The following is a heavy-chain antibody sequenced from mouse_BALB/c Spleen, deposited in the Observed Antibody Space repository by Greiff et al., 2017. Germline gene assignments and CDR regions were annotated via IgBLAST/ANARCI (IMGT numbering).Heavy chain of an antibody. V-gene: IGHV1S29*02. J-gene: IGHJ4*01. CDR2: IYPYNGGT. CDR3: ARGVYYGNPYYAMDY. CDR1: GYTFTDYN. D-gene: IGHD2-1*01. Sequence: EVQLMESGPELVKPGASVKISCKASGYTFTDYNMHWVKQSHGKSLEWIGYIYPYNGGTGYNQKFKSKATLTVDNSSSTAYMELRSLTSEDSAVYYCARGVYYGNPYYAMDYWGQGTSVTVSS.